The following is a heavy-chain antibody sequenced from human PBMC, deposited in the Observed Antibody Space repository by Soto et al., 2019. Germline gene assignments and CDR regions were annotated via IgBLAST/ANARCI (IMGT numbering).Heavy chain of an antibody. V-gene: IGHV1-69*04. Sequence: QVQLVQSGAEVKRPGSSVKVSCKASGDTFNFYSIDWVSQDHGLGLEWMGRVNPILSMSNYAQRFQGRVTMTADKSTSTAYMELSGLRAQDTAIYYCATSYGSGYRAFDFWGQGALVTVSS. J-gene: IGHJ4*02. CDR1: GDTFNFYS. CDR3: ATSYGSGYRAFDF. D-gene: IGHD3-10*01. CDR2: VNPILSMS.